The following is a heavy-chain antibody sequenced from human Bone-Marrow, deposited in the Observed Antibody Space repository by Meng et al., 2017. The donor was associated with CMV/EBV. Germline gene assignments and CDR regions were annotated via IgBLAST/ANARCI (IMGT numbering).Heavy chain of an antibody. Sequence: SETLSLTCAVYGGSFSGYYWSWIRQPPGKGLEWIGEINHSGSTNYNPSLKSRVTISVDTSKNQFSLKLSSVTAADTAVYYCARSGSYDFWSGYYLFRWFDPWGQGTLVTVSS. CDR3: ARSGSYDFWSGYYLFRWFDP. J-gene: IGHJ5*02. CDR2: INHSGST. V-gene: IGHV4-34*01. CDR1: GGSFSGYY. D-gene: IGHD3-3*01.